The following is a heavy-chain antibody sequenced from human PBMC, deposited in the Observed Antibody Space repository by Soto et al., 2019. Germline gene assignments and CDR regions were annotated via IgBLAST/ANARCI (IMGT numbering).Heavy chain of an antibody. CDR1: GFTFSNAW. CDR3: TTDPTYYDILTGYYSTNYYYYGMDV. J-gene: IGHJ6*02. D-gene: IGHD3-9*01. CDR2: IKSKTDGGTT. V-gene: IGHV3-15*07. Sequence: EVQLVESGGGLVKPGGSLRLSCAASGFTFSNAWMNWVRQAPGKGLEWVGRIKSKTDGGTTDYAAPVKGRFTISRDDSKNTLYLQMNSLKTEHTAVYYCTTDPTYYDILTGYYSTNYYYYGMDVWGQGTTVTVSS.